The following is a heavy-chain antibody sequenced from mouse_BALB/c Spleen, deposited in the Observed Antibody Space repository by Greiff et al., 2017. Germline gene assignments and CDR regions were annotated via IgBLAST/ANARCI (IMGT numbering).Heavy chain of an antibody. CDR3: ARVPYGNYEDYYFDY. D-gene: IGHD2-1*01. V-gene: IGHV3-6*02. CDR1: GYSITSGYY. CDR2: ISYDGSN. J-gene: IGHJ2*01. Sequence: EVKLVESGPGLVKPSQSLSLTCSVTGYSITSGYYWNWIRQFPGNKLEWMGYISYDGSNNYNPSLKNRISITRDTSKNQFFLKLNSVTTEDTATYYCARVPYGNYEDYYFDYWGQGTTLTVSS.